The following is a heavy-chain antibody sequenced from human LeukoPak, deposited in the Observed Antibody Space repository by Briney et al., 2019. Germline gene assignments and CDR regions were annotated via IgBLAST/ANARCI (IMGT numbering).Heavy chain of an antibody. Sequence: SETLSLTCTVSGGSISSSSYYWGWIRQPPGKGLEWIGSIYYSGSTYYNPSLKSRVTISVDTSKNQFSLKLSSVTAADTAVYYCARHGYYDSWSGYYHVAGTYFDYWGQGTLVTVSS. CDR2: IYYSGST. D-gene: IGHD3-3*01. CDR1: GGSISSSSYY. J-gene: IGHJ4*02. CDR3: ARHGYYDSWSGYYHVAGTYFDY. V-gene: IGHV4-39*01.